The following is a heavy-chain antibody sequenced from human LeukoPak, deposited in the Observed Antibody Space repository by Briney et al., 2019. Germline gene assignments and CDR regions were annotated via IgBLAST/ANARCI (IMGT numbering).Heavy chain of an antibody. Sequence: PSETLSLTCAAYGGSFRGYYWSWLRQPPGKGLEWIGEINHSGSTKYNPSLKSRVTISVDTSKNQFSLNLSSLTAADTAVYYCARSPVGDSETEGDYWGQGTLATVSS. D-gene: IGHD3-3*01. V-gene: IGHV4-34*01. J-gene: IGHJ4*02. CDR1: GGSFRGYY. CDR2: INHSGST. CDR3: ARSPVGDSETEGDY.